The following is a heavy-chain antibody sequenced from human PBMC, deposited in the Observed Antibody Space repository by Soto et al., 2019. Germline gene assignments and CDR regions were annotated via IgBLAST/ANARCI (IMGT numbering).Heavy chain of an antibody. CDR2: IYYSGST. CDR3: ARGKADTAMVGKYYFDY. D-gene: IGHD5-18*01. J-gene: IGHJ4*02. Sequence: QVQLQESGPGLVKPSETLSLTCTVSGGSISSYYWSWIRQPPGKGLEWIGYIYYSGSTNYNPSLKSRVTISVDTSKTQFSLKLSSVTAADTAVYYCARGKADTAMVGKYYFDYWGQGTLVTVSS. CDR1: GGSISSYY. V-gene: IGHV4-59*01.